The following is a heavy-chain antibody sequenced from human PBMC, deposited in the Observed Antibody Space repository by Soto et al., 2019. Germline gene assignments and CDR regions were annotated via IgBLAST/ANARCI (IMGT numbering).Heavy chain of an antibody. D-gene: IGHD5-12*01. CDR2: ISDDGSNK. V-gene: IGHV3-30-3*01. Sequence: GGSLRLSCAASGFTFSSYAMHWVRQAPGKGLEWVAVISDDGSNKYYADSVKGRFTISRDNSKNTLYLQMNSLRAEDTAVYYCARSRYSGYYYYGMDVWGQGTTVTVSS. CDR3: ARSRYSGYYYYGMDV. CDR1: GFTFSSYA. J-gene: IGHJ6*02.